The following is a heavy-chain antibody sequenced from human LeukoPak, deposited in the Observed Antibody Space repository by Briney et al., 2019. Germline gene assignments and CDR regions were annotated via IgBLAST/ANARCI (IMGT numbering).Heavy chain of an antibody. J-gene: IGHJ4*02. D-gene: IGHD3-22*01. V-gene: IGHV3-30-3*01. CDR2: ISYDGSNK. CDR1: GFTFSSYA. CDR3: ARELSHYYDSSGYYIDY. Sequence: PGGSLRLSCAASGFTFSSYAMHWVRQAPGKGLEWVAVISYDGSNKYYADSVKGRFTISRDNSKNTLYLQMNSLRAEDTAVYYCARELSHYYDSSGYYIDYWGQGTLVTVSS.